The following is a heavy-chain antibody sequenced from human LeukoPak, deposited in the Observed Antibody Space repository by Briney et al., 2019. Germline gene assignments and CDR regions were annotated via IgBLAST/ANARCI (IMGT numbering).Heavy chain of an antibody. CDR2: ISAYNGNT. D-gene: IGHD6-13*01. CDR1: GYTFTSYG. J-gene: IGHJ5*02. CDR3: ARDGIAAAGRVPGWFDP. Sequence: ASVKVSCKASGYTFTSYGISWVRQAPGQGLEWMGWISAYNGNTNYAQELQGRVTMTTDTSTSTAYMELRSLRSDDTAVYYCARDGIAAAGRVPGWFDPWGQGTLVTVSS. V-gene: IGHV1-18*01.